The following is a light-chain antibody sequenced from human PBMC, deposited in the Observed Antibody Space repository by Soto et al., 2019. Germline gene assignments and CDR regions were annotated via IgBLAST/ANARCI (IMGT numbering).Light chain of an antibody. V-gene: IGKV3-20*01. CDR3: QQYDISAWP. Sequence: EIVLTQSPGTLSLYPGERATLTCRASQSVSSSYLAWYQQKPGQAPRLLIYGASSRATGIPDRFSGSGSGTDFTLTISRLEPEDFAVYYCQQYDISAWPFGQGTKV. CDR2: GAS. CDR1: QSVSSSY. J-gene: IGKJ1*01.